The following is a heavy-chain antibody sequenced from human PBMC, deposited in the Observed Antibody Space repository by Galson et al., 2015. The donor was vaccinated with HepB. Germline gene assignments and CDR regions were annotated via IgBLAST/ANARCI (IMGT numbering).Heavy chain of an antibody. CDR2: IDPSDSYA. Sequence: QSGAEVKEPGESLRISCQGSGYSFTNYWISWVRQMPGKGLEWMGRIDPSDSYANYSPSFEGRVTISVDKATNTAFLQWSSLKASDTAIYYCARHMAPVRNNVDPWGQGTLVTVSS. D-gene: IGHD1/OR15-1a*01. CDR1: GYSFTNYW. J-gene: IGHJ5*01. V-gene: IGHV5-10-1*01. CDR3: ARHMAPVRNNVDP.